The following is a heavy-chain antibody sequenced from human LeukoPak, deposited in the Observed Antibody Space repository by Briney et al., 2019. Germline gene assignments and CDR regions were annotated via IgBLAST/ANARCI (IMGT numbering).Heavy chain of an antibody. CDR1: GYTFTSYD. D-gene: IGHD6-6*01. CDR2: MNPNSGNT. CDR3: ARRLALEYSSSSAGNYYYCYMDV. J-gene: IGHJ6*03. V-gene: IGHV1-8*03. Sequence: GASVKVSCKASGYTFTSYDINWVRQATGQGLEWMGWMNPNSGNTGYAQKFQGRVTITRNTSISTAYMELSSLRSEDTAVYSCARRLALEYSSSSAGNYYYCYMDVWGKGTTVTVSS.